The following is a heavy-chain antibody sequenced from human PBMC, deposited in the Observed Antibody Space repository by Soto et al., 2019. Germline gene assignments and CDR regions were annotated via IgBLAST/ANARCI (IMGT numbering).Heavy chain of an antibody. D-gene: IGHD3-3*01. CDR2: ISYDGSNK. J-gene: IGHJ6*02. CDR3: AKDFLFKSHYDCWRGTNPYYYGRDV. V-gene: IGHV3-30*18. CDR1: GFTLRSYG. Sequence: PGGSLRLSWAACGFTLRSYGVHWVRQAPGKGLEWVAVISYDGSNKYYADSVPGRFTISRDNSKNTLYLQMNSLRAEDKALYYCAKDFLFKSHYDCWRGTNPYYYGRDVWGQGTTVTVSS.